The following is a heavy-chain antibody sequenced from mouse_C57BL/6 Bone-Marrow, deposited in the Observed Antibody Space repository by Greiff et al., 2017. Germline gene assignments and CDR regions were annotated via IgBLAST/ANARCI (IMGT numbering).Heavy chain of an antibody. Sequence: QVQLQQPGAELVKPGASVKLSCKASGYTFTSSWMHWVKQRPGQGLEWIGMIHPNSGSTNYNEKFKSKARLTVDKSSSTAYMQLSSLTSEDSAVYDCARPYGAWFAYWGQGTLVTVSA. CDR3: ARPYGAWFAY. J-gene: IGHJ3*01. CDR1: GYTFTSSW. CDR2: IHPNSGST. D-gene: IGHD1-1*01. V-gene: IGHV1-64*01.